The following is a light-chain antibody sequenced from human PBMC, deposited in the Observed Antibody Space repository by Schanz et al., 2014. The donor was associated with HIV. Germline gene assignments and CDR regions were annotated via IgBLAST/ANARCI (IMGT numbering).Light chain of an antibody. Sequence: EIVLTQSPGSLSLSPGGRATLSCAASQRLSSSYLAWYQQKRDQPPRLVIYATSTRAAGIPDRFSGSGSGTDFTLTISRLEPEDFAVYYCQQYGTSLITFGQGTRLEI. V-gene: IGKV3-20*01. CDR1: QRLSSSY. CDR2: ATS. J-gene: IGKJ5*01. CDR3: QQYGTSLIT.